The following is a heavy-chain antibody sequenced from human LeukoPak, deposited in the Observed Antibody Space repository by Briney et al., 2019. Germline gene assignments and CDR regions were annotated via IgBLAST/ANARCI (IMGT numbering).Heavy chain of an antibody. CDR2: IYTSGST. D-gene: IGHD4-17*01. CDR1: GGFIRSYY. Sequence: SETLSLTRTVSGGFIRSYYWRWIRQPAGKGLEWIGRIYTSGSTNYNPSLKSRVPMSEDTSKNQFSLKLSSVTAADTAVYYCARDETVTTFRGRYYYFDYWGQGTLVTVSS. J-gene: IGHJ4*02. V-gene: IGHV4-4*07. CDR3: ARDETVTTFRGRYYYFDY.